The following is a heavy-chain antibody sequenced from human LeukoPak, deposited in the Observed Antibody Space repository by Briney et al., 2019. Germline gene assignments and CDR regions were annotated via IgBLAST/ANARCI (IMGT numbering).Heavy chain of an antibody. CDR3: ARGGGLDV. D-gene: IGHD3-16*01. CDR1: GFTFSSYA. Sequence: GGSLRLSCAASGFTFSSYAMNWVRQAPGKGLEWVASINHNGNVNYYVDSVKGRFTISRDNAKNSLYLHMSNLRAEDTAVYFCARGGGLDVWGQGATVTVSS. CDR2: INHNGNVN. J-gene: IGHJ6*02. V-gene: IGHV3-7*03.